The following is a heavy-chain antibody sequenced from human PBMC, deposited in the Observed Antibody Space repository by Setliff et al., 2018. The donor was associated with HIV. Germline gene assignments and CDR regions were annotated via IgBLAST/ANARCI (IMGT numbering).Heavy chain of an antibody. CDR2: IIPILGIA. CDR1: GGTFSSYA. J-gene: IGHJ5*02. D-gene: IGHD2-2*01. V-gene: IGHV1-69*10. CDR3: ANRYCSSTSCYLGWFDP. Sequence: GASVKVSCKASGGTFSSYAISWVRQAPGQGLEWMGGIIPILGIANYAQNFQGRVTITADKSTSTAYMELSSLRSEDTAVYYCANRYCSSTSCYLGWFDPWGQGTLVTVSS.